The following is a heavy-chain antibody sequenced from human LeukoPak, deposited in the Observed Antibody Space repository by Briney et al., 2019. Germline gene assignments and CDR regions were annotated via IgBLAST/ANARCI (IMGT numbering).Heavy chain of an antibody. V-gene: IGHV4-61*02. CDR2: IYTSGST. J-gene: IGHJ6*03. Sequence: SETLSPTCTVSGGSISSGSYYWSWIRQPAGKGLEWIGRIYTSGSTNYNPSLKSRVTISVDTSKNQFSLKLSSVTAADTAVYYCARVTIAAAGYYYMDVWGKGTTVTVSS. CDR3: ARVTIAAAGYYYMDV. CDR1: GGSISSGSYY. D-gene: IGHD6-13*01.